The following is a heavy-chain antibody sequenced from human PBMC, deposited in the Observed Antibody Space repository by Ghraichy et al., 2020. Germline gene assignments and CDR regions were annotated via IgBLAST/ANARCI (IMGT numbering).Heavy chain of an antibody. D-gene: IGHD6-19*01. CDR3: AKDQNVHDSSGWYPTYYFDD. CDR2: ISYDGSNK. Sequence: GGSLRLSCAASGFTFSSYGMHWVRQAPGKGLEWVAVISYDGSNKYYADSVKGRFTISRDNSKNTLYLQMNSLRAEDTAVYYCAKDQNVHDSSGWYPTYYFDDRGQGALLPVSS. CDR1: GFTFSSYG. J-gene: IGHJ4*02. V-gene: IGHV3-30*18.